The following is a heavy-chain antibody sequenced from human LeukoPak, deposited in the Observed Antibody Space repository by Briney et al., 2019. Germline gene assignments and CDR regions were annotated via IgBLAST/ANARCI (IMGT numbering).Heavy chain of an antibody. CDR3: AKAPLLVGATGYSDY. V-gene: IGHV3-30-3*01. CDR1: GFTFSSYA. D-gene: IGHD1-26*01. Sequence: PGGSLRLSCAASGFTFSSYAMHWVRQAPGKGLEWVAVISYDGSNKYYADSVKGRFTISRDNSKNTLYLQMNSLRAEDTAVYYCAKAPLLVGATGYSDYWGQGTLVTVSS. J-gene: IGHJ4*02. CDR2: ISYDGSNK.